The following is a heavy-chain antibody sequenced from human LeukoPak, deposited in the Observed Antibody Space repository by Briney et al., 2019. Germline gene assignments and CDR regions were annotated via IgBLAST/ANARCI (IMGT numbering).Heavy chain of an antibody. D-gene: IGHD3-9*01. V-gene: IGHV3-30*02. Sequence: GGSLRLSCAASGFTFSSFGMHWVRRPPGKGLEWAAFIRYDGSNKYYADSVKGGFTISRDNSRHTLYLQMNSLRVEDTVVYYCAKDWLFLGGFFDYGGQGNRVTVSS. CDR1: GFTFSSFG. J-gene: IGHJ4*02. CDR3: AKDWLFLGGFFDY. CDR2: IRYDGSNK.